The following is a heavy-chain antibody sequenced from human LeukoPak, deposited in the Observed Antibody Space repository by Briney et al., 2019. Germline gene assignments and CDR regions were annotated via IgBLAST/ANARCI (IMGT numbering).Heavy chain of an antibody. Sequence: SVKVSCKASGGTFSSYAISWVRQAPGQGLEWMGAIITIFGTANYAQKFQGRVTITTDESTSTAYMELSSLRSEDTAVYYCARDAGYCSSTSCYLRDRYYYYYMDVWGKGTTVTVSS. CDR3: ARDAGYCSSTSCYLRDRYYYYYMDV. D-gene: IGHD2-2*01. J-gene: IGHJ6*03. CDR2: IITIFGTA. CDR1: GGTFSSYA. V-gene: IGHV1-69*05.